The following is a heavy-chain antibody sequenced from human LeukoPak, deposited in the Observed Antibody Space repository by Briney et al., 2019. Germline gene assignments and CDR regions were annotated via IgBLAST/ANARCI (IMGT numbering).Heavy chain of an antibody. CDR3: ARAYNILTGGAFDI. CDR1: GYTFTSYG. CDR2: MSAYSGFT. D-gene: IGHD3-9*01. V-gene: IGHV1-18*01. Sequence: ASVKVSCKASGYTFTSYGMSWVRQAPGQGLEWMGWMSAYSGFTNYAQKLQNRVTMTTDTSTNTVYMELRSLTSDDTAMYYCARAYNILTGGAFDIWGQGTMVTVSS. J-gene: IGHJ3*02.